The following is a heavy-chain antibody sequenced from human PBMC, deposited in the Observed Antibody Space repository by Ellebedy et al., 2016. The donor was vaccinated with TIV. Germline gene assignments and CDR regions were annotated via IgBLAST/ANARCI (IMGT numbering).Heavy chain of an antibody. V-gene: IGHV4-59*01. CDR1: SDSFTTDF. D-gene: IGHD6-19*01. Sequence: MPSATLSLTCTVSSDSFTTDFWNWIRQTPGKGLEWIGYIYYNGRASYNPSLKSRATMSIDTSKNQVSLNLRSVTAADTAVYYCARASYSIGYYGIDYWGPGNLVTVSS. CDR2: IYYNGRA. CDR3: ARASYSIGYYGIDY. J-gene: IGHJ4*02.